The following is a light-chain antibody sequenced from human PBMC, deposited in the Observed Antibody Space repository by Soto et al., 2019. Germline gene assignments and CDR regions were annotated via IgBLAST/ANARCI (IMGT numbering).Light chain of an antibody. J-gene: IGKJ1*01. Sequence: DIQMTQSPSSVSASVGDRVTITCRASQAISTWLAWYQQKPGKAPKLLIYAASNLQTGVPSRFSGSGSGTDFTLTISSLQPEDFATYSCQQDNSFPRTFGQGTKVEIK. V-gene: IGKV1D-12*01. CDR1: QAISTW. CDR3: QQDNSFPRT. CDR2: AAS.